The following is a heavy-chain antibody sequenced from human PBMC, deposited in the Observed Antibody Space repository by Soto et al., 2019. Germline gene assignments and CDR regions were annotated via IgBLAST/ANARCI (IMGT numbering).Heavy chain of an antibody. Sequence: EVQLLESGGGLVQPGGSLRLSCVVSGFTFGSYAMSWVRQAPEKGPEWVAILGGNGFTTYYADSVKGRFTISGDKTKSTLFLQMNSLRAADTGVYYCAKALRPSLTFCYSMAVWGRGTSVNASS. V-gene: IGHV3-23*01. D-gene: IGHD2-2*01. CDR2: LGGNGFTT. J-gene: IGHJ6*04. CDR1: GFTFGSYA. CDR3: AKALRPSLTFCYSMAV.